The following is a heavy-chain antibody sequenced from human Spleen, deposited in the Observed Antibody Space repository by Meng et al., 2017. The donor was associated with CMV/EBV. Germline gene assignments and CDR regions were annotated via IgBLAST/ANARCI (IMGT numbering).Heavy chain of an antibody. Sequence: GESLKISCAASGFTFSSYAMSWVRQAPGKGLEWVSGINWNGGSTGYADSVKGRFTISRDNAKNSLYLQMNSLRAEDTAVYYCASPISPHYYYYGMDVWGQGTTVTVSS. J-gene: IGHJ6*02. D-gene: IGHD3-9*01. CDR3: ASPISPHYYYYGMDV. V-gene: IGHV3-20*04. CDR1: GFTFSSYA. CDR2: INWNGGST.